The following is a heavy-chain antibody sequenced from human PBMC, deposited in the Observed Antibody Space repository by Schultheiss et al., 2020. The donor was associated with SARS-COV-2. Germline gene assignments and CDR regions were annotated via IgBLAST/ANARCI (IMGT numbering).Heavy chain of an antibody. Sequence: GGSLRLPCAASGFTFSSYWMHWVRQAPGKGLVWVSAISGSGGSTYYADSVKGRFTISRDNAKKSLYLQMNSLRDEDTAVYYCARSDSSSWYHGAFDIWGQGTMVTVSS. CDR3: ARSDSSSWYHGAFDI. V-gene: IGHV3-48*02. D-gene: IGHD6-13*01. CDR2: ISGSGGST. J-gene: IGHJ3*02. CDR1: GFTFSSYW.